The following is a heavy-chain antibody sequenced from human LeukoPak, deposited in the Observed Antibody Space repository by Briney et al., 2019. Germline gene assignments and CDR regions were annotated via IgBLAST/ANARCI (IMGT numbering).Heavy chain of an antibody. Sequence: SETLSLTCAVYGGSFSGYYWSWIRQPPGKGLEWIGEINHSGSTNYNPSLKSRVTISVDTSKNQFSLKLSSVTAADTAVYYCARRTDSSGYYYSLLYYFQHWGQGTLVTVSS. CDR1: GGSFSGYY. CDR2: INHSGST. J-gene: IGHJ1*01. CDR3: ARRTDSSGYYYSLLYYFQH. D-gene: IGHD3-22*01. V-gene: IGHV4-34*01.